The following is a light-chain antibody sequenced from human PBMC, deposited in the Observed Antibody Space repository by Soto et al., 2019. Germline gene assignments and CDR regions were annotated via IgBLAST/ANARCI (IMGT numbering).Light chain of an antibody. J-gene: IGLJ1*01. CDR2: DVT. CDR3: SSYTSSSTPYV. Sequence: QSVLTRPASVSGSPGQSITISCTGTGSDVGGYNYVSWYQQHPVKAPKLMIYDVTNRPSGVSDRFSGSKSGNTASLTISGLQAEDEADYYCSSYTSSSTPYVFGTGTKVTVL. CDR1: GSDVGGYNY. V-gene: IGLV2-14*01.